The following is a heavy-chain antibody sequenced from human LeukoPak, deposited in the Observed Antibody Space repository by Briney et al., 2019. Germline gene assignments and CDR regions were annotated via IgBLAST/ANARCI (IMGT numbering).Heavy chain of an antibody. V-gene: IGHV3-21*01. D-gene: IGHD5-18*01. J-gene: IGHJ4*02. CDR2: ISSSSSYI. Sequence: PGGSLRLSCAASGFTFSNAYMNWVRQAPGKGLEWVSSISSSSSYIYYADSVKGRFTISRDDAKNSLYLQMNSLRAEDTAVYYCARGFGGGYGYNYWGQGTLVTVSS. CDR3: ARGFGGGYGYNY. CDR1: GFTFSNAY.